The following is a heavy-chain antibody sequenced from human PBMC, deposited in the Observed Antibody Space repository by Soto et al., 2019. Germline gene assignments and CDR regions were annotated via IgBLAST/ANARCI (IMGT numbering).Heavy chain of an antibody. CDR3: ARDRPSYGTTPYYYGMEV. V-gene: IGHV4-59*01. CDR1: GGSISSYY. J-gene: IGHJ6*02. CDR2: IYNRGST. D-gene: IGHD4-17*01. Sequence: QVQLQESGPGLVKPSETLSLTCTVSGGSISSYYWSWIRQAPGKGLEWIGYIYNRGSTNYNPSLKSRVPISVDTSKNQFSLNLRSVTAADTAVYYCARDRPSYGTTPYYYGMEVWGQGTTVTVSS.